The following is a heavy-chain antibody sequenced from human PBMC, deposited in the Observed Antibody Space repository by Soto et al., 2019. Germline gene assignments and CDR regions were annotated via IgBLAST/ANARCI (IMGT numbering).Heavy chain of an antibody. CDR3: AKVDTWTYFDY. V-gene: IGHV3-23*01. Sequence: GGSLSLSCAASGFTFSSYSMIWVRQAPGKGLEWVSSISHSSGDTYYADSVKGRFTISRDNSRNTLYLQLSSLRDEDTAVYYCAKVDTWTYFDYWGQGTLVTVSS. CDR2: ISHSSGDT. D-gene: IGHD5-12*01. CDR1: GFTFSSYS. J-gene: IGHJ4*02.